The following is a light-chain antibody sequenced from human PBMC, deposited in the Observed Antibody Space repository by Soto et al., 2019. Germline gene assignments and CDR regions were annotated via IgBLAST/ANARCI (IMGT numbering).Light chain of an antibody. CDR2: EVV. J-gene: IGLJ1*01. Sequence: QSALTQPPSASGSPGQSVTISCTGTKNDIGVYDFVSWYQHHPGKAPRLIIYEVVQRPSGVPDRFSGSKSGNTASLTVSGLQAADEADYFCKSYAGTNSYVFGSGPKATV. V-gene: IGLV2-8*01. CDR3: KSYAGTNSYV. CDR1: KNDIGVYDF.